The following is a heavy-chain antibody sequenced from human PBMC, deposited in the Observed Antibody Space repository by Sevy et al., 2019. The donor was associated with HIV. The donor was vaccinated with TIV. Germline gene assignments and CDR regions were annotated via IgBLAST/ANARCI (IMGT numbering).Heavy chain of an antibody. D-gene: IGHD6-6*01. CDR3: ARETTQYSSSYFDY. V-gene: IGHV3-21*01. Sequence: GGSLRLSCAASGFTFSSYSMNWVHQAPGKELEWVSSISSSSSYIYYADSVKGRFTISRDNAKNSLYLQMNSLRAEDTAVYYCARETTQYSSSYFDYWGQGTLVTVSS. J-gene: IGHJ4*02. CDR1: GFTFSSYS. CDR2: ISSSSSYI.